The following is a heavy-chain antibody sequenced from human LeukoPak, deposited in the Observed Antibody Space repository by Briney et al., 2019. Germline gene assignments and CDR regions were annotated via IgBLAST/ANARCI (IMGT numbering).Heavy chain of an antibody. V-gene: IGHV1-3*01. CDR1: GYTFTSYA. CDR3: ARVLEARRNAFDI. D-gene: IGHD6-6*01. Sequence: ASVKVSCKASGYTFTSYAMHWVRQAPGQRLEWMGWINAGNGNTKYSQKLQGRVTMTTDTSTSTAYMELRSLRSDDTAVYYCARVLEARRNAFDIWGQGTMVTVSS. CDR2: INAGNGNT. J-gene: IGHJ3*02.